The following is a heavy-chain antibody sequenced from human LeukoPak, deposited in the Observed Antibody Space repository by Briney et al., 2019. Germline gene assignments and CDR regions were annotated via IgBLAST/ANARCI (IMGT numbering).Heavy chain of an antibody. CDR2: IYYSGST. J-gene: IGHJ4*02. D-gene: IGHD1-26*01. Sequence: SETLSLTCAVYGGSFSGYYWGWIRQPPGKGLEWIGSIYYSGSTYYNPSLKSRVTISVDTSKNQFSLKLSSVTAADTAVYYCARVRGSYSTPAFNSPDYWGQGTLVTVSS. CDR1: GGSFSGYY. CDR3: ARVRGSYSTPAFNSPDY. V-gene: IGHV4-34*01.